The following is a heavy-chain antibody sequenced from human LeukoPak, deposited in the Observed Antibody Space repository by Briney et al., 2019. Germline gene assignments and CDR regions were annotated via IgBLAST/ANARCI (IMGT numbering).Heavy chain of an antibody. CDR3: AREAREWEPDD. D-gene: IGHD1-26*01. J-gene: IGHJ4*02. V-gene: IGHV3-21*01. CDR1: GFTFNTYS. CDR2: ISSGSSYI. Sequence: KSGGSLRLSCAASGFTFNTYSMNWVRQAPGKGLEWVSSISSGSSYIYYADSVRGRFTISRDNAKNSLYLQMNSLRAEDTAVYYCAREAREWEPDDWGQGTLVTVSS.